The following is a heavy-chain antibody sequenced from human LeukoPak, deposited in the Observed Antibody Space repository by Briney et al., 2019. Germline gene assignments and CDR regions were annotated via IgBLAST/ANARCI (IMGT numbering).Heavy chain of an antibody. CDR1: GFSISNYN. CDR3: ARPGQCSGTTCYYHYYYGMDV. Sequence: PGGSLRLSCAASGFSISNYNMNRVRQAPGKGLEWVSSINSASLDIYYADSVKGRFTISRDNAKNSLYLQMNSLRAEDTAVYYCARPGQCSGTTCYYHYYYGMDVWGPRDHGLRLL. J-gene: IGHJ6*01. D-gene: IGHD2-15*01. V-gene: IGHV3-21*01. CDR2: INSASLDI.